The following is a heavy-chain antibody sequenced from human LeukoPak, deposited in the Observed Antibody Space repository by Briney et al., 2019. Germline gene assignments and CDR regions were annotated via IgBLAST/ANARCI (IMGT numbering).Heavy chain of an antibody. CDR2: INHSGST. Sequence: PSETLSLTCAVYGGSFSGYYWSWIRQPPGKGLEWIGEINHSGSTNYNPSLKSRVTISVDTSKNQFSLKLSSVTAADTAVYYCAGAQINWFDPWGQGTLVTVSS. D-gene: IGHD3-10*01. J-gene: IGHJ5*02. CDR1: GGSFSGYY. CDR3: AGAQINWFDP. V-gene: IGHV4-34*03.